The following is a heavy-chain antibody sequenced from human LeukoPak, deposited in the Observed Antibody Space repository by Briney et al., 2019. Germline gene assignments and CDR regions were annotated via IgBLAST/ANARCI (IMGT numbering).Heavy chain of an antibody. Sequence: GGSLRLSCAASGFTFSAYSMNWVRQAPGQWLEWVSYISTSSTYIYYADSMKGRFTISRDNAKNSLYLYINSLRAEDTAVYYCARDLTPSGWFLDAFDVWGQGTVVTVSS. CDR3: ARDLTPSGWFLDAFDV. V-gene: IGHV3-21*01. D-gene: IGHD6-19*01. CDR1: GFTFSAYS. CDR2: ISTSSTYI. J-gene: IGHJ3*01.